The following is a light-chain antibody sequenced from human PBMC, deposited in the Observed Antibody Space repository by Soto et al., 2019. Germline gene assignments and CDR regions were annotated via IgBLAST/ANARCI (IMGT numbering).Light chain of an antibody. Sequence: QSVLTQPPSVSAAPGQKVTVSCSGSRSNIGNNYVSWYQQLPGTAPKLLIYDNDKRPSGIPDRFSASKSGTSATLDITGLQTGDEADYYCEAWDSNLSGGVFGGGTKLTVL. V-gene: IGLV1-51*01. CDR2: DND. CDR3: EAWDSNLSGGV. J-gene: IGLJ3*02. CDR1: RSNIGNNY.